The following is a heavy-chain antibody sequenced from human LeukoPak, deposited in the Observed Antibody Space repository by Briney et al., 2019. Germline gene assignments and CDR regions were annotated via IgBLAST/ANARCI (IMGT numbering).Heavy chain of an antibody. D-gene: IGHD6-19*01. J-gene: IGHJ4*02. CDR3: AKDPPIAVAGNDY. CDR2: ISGSGGCT. V-gene: IGHV3-23*01. Sequence: LAGGSLRLSCAASGFTFSSYAMSWVRQAPGKGLEWVSAISGSGGCTYYADSVKGRFTISRDNSKNPLYLQMNSLRAEDTAVYYCAKDPPIAVAGNDYWGQGTLVTVSS. CDR1: GFTFSSYA.